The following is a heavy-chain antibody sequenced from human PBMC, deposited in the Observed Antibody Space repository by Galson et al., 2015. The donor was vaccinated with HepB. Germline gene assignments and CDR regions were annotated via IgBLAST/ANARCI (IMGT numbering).Heavy chain of an antibody. D-gene: IGHD5-24*01. CDR2: IWYDGSNK. CDR1: GFTFSSYG. V-gene: IGHV3-33*01. CDR3: ARDPRVDGGMDV. Sequence: SLRLSCAASGFTFSSYGMHWVRQAPGKGLEWVAVIWYDGSNKYYADSVKGRFTISRDNSKNTLYLQMNSLRAEDTAVYYCARDPRVDGGMDVWGQGTTVTVSS. J-gene: IGHJ6*02.